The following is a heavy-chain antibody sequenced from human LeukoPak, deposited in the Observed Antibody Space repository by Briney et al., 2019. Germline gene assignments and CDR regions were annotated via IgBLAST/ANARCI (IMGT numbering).Heavy chain of an antibody. D-gene: IGHD3-22*01. CDR1: GGSISSYY. Sequence: SETLSLTCTVSGGSISSYYWSWIRQPPGKGLEWIGYIYYSGSTNYNPSLKSRVTISVDTSKNQFSLKLSSVTAADTAVYYCARLIYDSSGYYPQNYFDYWGQGTLVTVSS. J-gene: IGHJ4*02. CDR2: IYYSGST. CDR3: ARLIYDSSGYYPQNYFDY. V-gene: IGHV4-59*08.